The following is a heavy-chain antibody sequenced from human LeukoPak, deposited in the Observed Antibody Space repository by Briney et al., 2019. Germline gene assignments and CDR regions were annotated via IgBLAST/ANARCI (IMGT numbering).Heavy chain of an antibody. D-gene: IGHD5-12*01. CDR3: ARMGGGYDWANWFDP. J-gene: IGHJ5*02. CDR1: GFTFGDYA. Sequence: PGRSLRLSCAASGFTFGDYAMHWVRQAPGKGLEWVSGISWNSGSIGYADSVKGRFTISRDNAKNSLYLQMNSLRAEDTALYYCARMGGGYDWANWFDPWGQGTLVTVSS. CDR2: ISWNSGSI. V-gene: IGHV3-9*01.